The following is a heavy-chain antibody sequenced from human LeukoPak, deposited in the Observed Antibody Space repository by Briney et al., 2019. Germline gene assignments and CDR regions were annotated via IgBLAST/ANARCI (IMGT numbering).Heavy chain of an antibody. J-gene: IGHJ4*02. CDR1: ADSISSSSHH. CDR2: VYYGRTT. D-gene: IGHD5-12*01. CDR3: VRHDGRGGATMGALDS. V-gene: IGHV4-39*01. Sequence: PSETLSLTCTVSADSISSSSHHWGWIRQSPGKGPEWIGSVYYGRTTYYNPSLNSRVTISVVTSKNQFSLQLHSVTAADTAVYYCVRHDGRGGATMGALDSWGQGSLVTVSS.